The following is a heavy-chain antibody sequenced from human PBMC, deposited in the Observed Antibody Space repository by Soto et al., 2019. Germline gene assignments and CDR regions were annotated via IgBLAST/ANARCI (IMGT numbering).Heavy chain of an antibody. J-gene: IGHJ4*02. D-gene: IGHD2-21*02. V-gene: IGHV1-18*01. CDR2: INTYNGNT. Sequence: QVQLVQSGGEVKKPGASVKVSCKASGYALTSYGISWVRQAPGQGLEWMGWINTYNGNTNYAQKLQGRVTMTTDTSTNTAYVELRSLRSDDTAVYYCASDLPRGDLDYWGQGTLVTVSS. CDR1: GYALTSYG. CDR3: ASDLPRGDLDY.